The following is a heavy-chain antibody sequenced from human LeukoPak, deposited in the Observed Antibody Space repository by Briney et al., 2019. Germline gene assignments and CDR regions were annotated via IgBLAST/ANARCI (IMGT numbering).Heavy chain of an antibody. V-gene: IGHV4-39*07. J-gene: IGHJ3*02. Sequence: SETLSLTCTVSGASISSISYYWAWIRQPPGKGLEWIGSIHYSGSTYYNPSLKSRVTVSVDTSKNQFSLKLSSVTAADTAVYYCARVGPRAFDIWGQGTMVTVSS. CDR1: GASISSISYY. CDR3: ARVGPRAFDI. CDR2: IHYSGST.